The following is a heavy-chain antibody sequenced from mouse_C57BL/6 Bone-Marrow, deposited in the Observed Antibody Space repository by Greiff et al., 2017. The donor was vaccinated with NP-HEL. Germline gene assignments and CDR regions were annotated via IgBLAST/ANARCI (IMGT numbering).Heavy chain of an antibody. CDR3: ARGRGDYDDGFAY. Sequence: LEESGAELVKPGASVKMSCKASGYTFTTYPIEWMKQNHGKSLEWIGNFHPYNDDTKYNEKFKGKATLTVEKSSSTVYLELSRLTSDDSAVYYCARGRGDYDDGFAYWGQGTLVTVSA. D-gene: IGHD2-4*01. CDR1: GYTFTTYP. V-gene: IGHV1-47*01. CDR2: FHPYNDDT. J-gene: IGHJ3*01.